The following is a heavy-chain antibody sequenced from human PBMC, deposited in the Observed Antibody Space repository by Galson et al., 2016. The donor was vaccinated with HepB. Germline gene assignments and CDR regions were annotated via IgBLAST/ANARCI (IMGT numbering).Heavy chain of an antibody. D-gene: IGHD2-2*01. V-gene: IGHV1-46*01. CDR2: LNPDIGTT. Sequence: SVKVSCKASGYTFTGYYMHWLRQAPGQGLEWMGILNPDIGTTHNAQNFQGRVTLTRDTSTSTIYMDLSSLTSEETAVYYCAREFGDCSNTRCSKQFFDYWGQGTLITVSS. J-gene: IGHJ4*02. CDR1: GYTFTGYY. CDR3: AREFGDCSNTRCSKQFFDY.